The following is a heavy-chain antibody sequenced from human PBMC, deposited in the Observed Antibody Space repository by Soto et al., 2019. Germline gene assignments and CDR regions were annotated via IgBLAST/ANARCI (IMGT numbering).Heavy chain of an antibody. D-gene: IGHD3-22*01. CDR1: GFTFSTYS. CDR3: ARDQLYYNDISGRPLNAFDV. Sequence: PGGSLRLSCAASGFTFSTYSMNWVRQAPGKGLEWLSYISGDSSTIYQADSVKGRFTISRDNAKNSLYLQMNSLRAEDTAVYYCARDQLYYNDISGRPLNAFDVWGQGTMVTVSS. V-gene: IGHV3-48*01. J-gene: IGHJ3*01. CDR2: ISGDSSTI.